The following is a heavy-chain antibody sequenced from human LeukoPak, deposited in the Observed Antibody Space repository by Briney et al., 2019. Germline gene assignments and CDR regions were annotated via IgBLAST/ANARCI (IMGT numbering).Heavy chain of an antibody. J-gene: IGHJ4*02. CDR1: GYTFTSYV. CDR2: INAGNGNT. D-gene: IGHD6-6*01. V-gene: IGHV1-3*01. Sequence: ASVKVSCKASGYTFTSYVMHWVRQAPGQRLEWMGWINAGNGNTKYSQKFQGRVTITRDTSASTAYMELSSLRSEDTAVYYCARGMLGIAARPFDYWGQGTLVTVSS. CDR3: ARGMLGIAARPFDY.